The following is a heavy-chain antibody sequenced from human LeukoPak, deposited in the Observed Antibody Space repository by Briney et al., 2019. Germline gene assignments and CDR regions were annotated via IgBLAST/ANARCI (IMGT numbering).Heavy chain of an antibody. Sequence: GGSLRLSCAASGFTFSSYSMNWVRQAPGKGLEWVAVISYDGSNKYYADSVKGRFTISRDNAKNSLYLQMNSLRAEDTAVYHCATGRSCTTCYLPDYWGQGTLVTVSS. CDR1: GFTFSSYS. V-gene: IGHV3-30*03. CDR2: ISYDGSNK. D-gene: IGHD2-2*01. J-gene: IGHJ4*02. CDR3: ATGRSCTTCYLPDY.